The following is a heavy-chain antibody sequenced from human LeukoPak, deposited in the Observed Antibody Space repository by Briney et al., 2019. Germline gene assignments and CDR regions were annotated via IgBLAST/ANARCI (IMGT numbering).Heavy chain of an antibody. V-gene: IGHV3-30-3*01. D-gene: IGHD2-15*01. CDR2: ISYDGNDK. Sequence: GRSLRLSCSVSGFIFSSYAMHWVRQAPGKGLEWVAVISYDGNDKYYADSVKGRFTISRDSSENTLFLQMSSLRIEDTAVYYCARRVGDADDAFDIWGQGTMVTVSS. CDR1: GFIFSSYA. CDR3: ARRVGDADDAFDI. J-gene: IGHJ3*02.